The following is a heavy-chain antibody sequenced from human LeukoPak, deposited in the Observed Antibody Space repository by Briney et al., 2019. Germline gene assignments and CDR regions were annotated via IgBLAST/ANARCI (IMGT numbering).Heavy chain of an antibody. V-gene: IGHV3-7*01. J-gene: IGHJ4*02. CDR3: ARDGDHSCGDY. D-gene: IGHD2-2*01. Sequence: GGSLRLSCVVSGLAFSTNSTSWVRQAPGKGLEWVANIKGDGSKQYYVGSVKGRFTISRDNAKNSLYLQMYSLTAEDTAVYYCARDGDHSCGDYWGQGTLVTVSS. CDR2: IKGDGSKQ. CDR1: GLAFSTNS.